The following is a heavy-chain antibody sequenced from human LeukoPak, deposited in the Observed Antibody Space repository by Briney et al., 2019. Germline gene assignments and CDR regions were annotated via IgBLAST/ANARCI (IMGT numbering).Heavy chain of an antibody. V-gene: IGHV3-21*01. CDR2: ISSGSSYI. J-gene: IGHJ6*04. CDR1: GFTFSRYN. Sequence: GGSLRLSCAASGFTFSRYNMNWVRQAPGKGLEWVSSISSGSSYIYYADSVKGRFTISRDNAKNSLYLQMNSLRAEDTAVYYCAELGITMIGGVWGKGTTVTISS. CDR3: AELGITMIGGV. D-gene: IGHD3-10*02.